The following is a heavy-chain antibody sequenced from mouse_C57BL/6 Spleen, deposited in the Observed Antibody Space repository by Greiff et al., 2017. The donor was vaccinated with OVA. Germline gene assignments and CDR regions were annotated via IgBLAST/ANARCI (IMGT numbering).Heavy chain of an antibody. V-gene: IGHV5-9-1*02. Sequence: EVNVVESGEGLVKPGGSLKLSCAASGFTFSSYAMSWVRQTPEKRLEWVAYISSGGDYIYYADTVKGRFTISRDNARNTLYLQMSSLKSEDTAMYYCTREGEYYAMDYWGQGTSVTVSS. CDR3: TREGEYYAMDY. J-gene: IGHJ4*01. CDR2: ISSGGDYI. CDR1: GFTFSSYA.